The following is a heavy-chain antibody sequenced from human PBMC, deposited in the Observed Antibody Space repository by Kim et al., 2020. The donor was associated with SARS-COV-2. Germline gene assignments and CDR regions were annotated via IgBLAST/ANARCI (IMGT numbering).Heavy chain of an antibody. CDR3: AKDRTIVVVPAATFDY. D-gene: IGHD2-2*01. V-gene: IGHV3-30*02. Sequence: SGKGRFTISIDKSKNTLYLQMNRLSAEDTAVYYCAKDRTIVVVPAATFDYWGQGTLVTVSS. J-gene: IGHJ4*02.